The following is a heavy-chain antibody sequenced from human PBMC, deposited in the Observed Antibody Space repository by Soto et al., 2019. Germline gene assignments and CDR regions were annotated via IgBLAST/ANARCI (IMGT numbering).Heavy chain of an antibody. D-gene: IGHD3-10*01. CDR3: ARVGLGPSGSGGFEP. Sequence: QVQLVQSGAEVKKPGASVKVSCRASGYTFTGYYMYWVRQAPGQGLEWMGWINPDNGGTKYAQKFQGWVTMTRDTSSSTAYMELTRLKSDATAVSYCARVGLGPSGSGGFEPWGPGTLVTVSS. J-gene: IGHJ5*02. CDR2: INPDNGGT. CDR1: GYTFTGYY. V-gene: IGHV1-2*04.